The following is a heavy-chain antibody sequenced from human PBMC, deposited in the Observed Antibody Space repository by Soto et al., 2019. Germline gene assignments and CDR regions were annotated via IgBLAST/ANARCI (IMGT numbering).Heavy chain of an antibody. CDR1: GYTFTNYY. V-gene: IGHV1-46*01. D-gene: IGHD5-12*01. J-gene: IGHJ5*02. CDR2: INPSGGST. CDR3: ARAGSGYDNGWFDP. Sequence: QVHLVQSGAEVKKPGASVKVSCKASGYTFTNYYMHWVRQAPGQGLEWMGIINPSGGSTSCAQVFQGRVTMTRDTSTSTVYMELSSLTSEDTAVYYCARAGSGYDNGWFDPWGQGTLVTVSS.